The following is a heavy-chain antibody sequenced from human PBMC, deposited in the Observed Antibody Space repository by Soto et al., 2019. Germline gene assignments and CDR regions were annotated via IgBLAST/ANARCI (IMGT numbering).Heavy chain of an antibody. CDR1: GFTFSDYY. D-gene: IGHD5-18*01. V-gene: IGHV3-11*06. CDR3: ANVKGYSYGLNP. Sequence: PGGSLRLSCAASGFTFSDYYMSWIRQAPGKGLEWVSYISSSSSYTNYADSVKGRFTISRDNAKNSLYLQMNSLRAEDTAVYYCANVKGYSYGLNPWGQGTMVTVSS. J-gene: IGHJ5*02. CDR2: ISSSSSYT.